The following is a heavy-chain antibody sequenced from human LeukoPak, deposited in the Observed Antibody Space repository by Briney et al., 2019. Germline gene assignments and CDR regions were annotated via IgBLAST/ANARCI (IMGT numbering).Heavy chain of an antibody. CDR1: GFTFSNYW. Sequence: GGSLRLSYEGSGFTFSNYWMGWVRQAPGKGLQWVANIKTDGSEKYYVDSVKGRFTISRDNAKNSLYLQMNSLRAEDTAVYYCATYSSLNRREFQYWGQGTMVTVSS. J-gene: IGHJ3*01. V-gene: IGHV3-7*01. CDR2: IKTDGSEK. D-gene: IGHD3-22*01. CDR3: ATYSSLNRREFQY.